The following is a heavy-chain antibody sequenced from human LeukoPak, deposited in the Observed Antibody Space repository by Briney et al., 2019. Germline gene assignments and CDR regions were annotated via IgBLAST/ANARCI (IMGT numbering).Heavy chain of an antibody. Sequence: ASVKVSCKASGGTFSSYAISWVRQAPGQGLEWMGRIIPILGIANYAQKFQGRVTITADESTSTAYMELSSLRSEDTAVYYCATNPGYGDSPYWGQGTLVTVSS. D-gene: IGHD4-17*01. CDR1: GGTFSSYA. J-gene: IGHJ4*02. V-gene: IGHV1-69*04. CDR3: ATNPGYGDSPY. CDR2: IIPILGIA.